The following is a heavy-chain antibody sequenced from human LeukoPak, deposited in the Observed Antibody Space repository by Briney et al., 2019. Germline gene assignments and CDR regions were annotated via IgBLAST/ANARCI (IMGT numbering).Heavy chain of an antibody. CDR1: GFTFSSYG. CDR2: ISYDGSNK. CDR3: ARDRDGIIFDY. D-gene: IGHD3-10*01. Sequence: GGSPRLSCAASGFTFSSYGMHWVRQAPGKGLEWVAVISYDGSNKYYADSVKGRFTISRDNSKNTLYLQMNSLRAEDTAVYYCARDRDGIIFDYWGQGTLVTVSS. J-gene: IGHJ4*02. V-gene: IGHV3-30*03.